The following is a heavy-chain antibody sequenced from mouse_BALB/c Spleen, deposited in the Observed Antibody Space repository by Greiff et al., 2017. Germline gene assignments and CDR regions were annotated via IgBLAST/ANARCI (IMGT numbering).Heavy chain of an antibody. Sequence: VQLKQSGAELVRPGSSVKISCKASGYAFSSYWMNWVKQRPGQGLEWIGQIYPGDGDTNYNGKFKGKATLTADKSSSTAYMQLSSVTSEDSAVYYCASGESPWFAYWGQGTLVTVSA. CDR3: ASGESPWFAY. V-gene: IGHV1-80*01. CDR1: GYAFSSYW. J-gene: IGHJ3*01. CDR2: IYPGDGDT.